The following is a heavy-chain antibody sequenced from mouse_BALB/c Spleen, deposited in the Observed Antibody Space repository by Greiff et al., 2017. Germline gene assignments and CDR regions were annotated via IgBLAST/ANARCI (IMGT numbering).Heavy chain of an antibody. CDR2: ILPGSGST. Sequence: QVQLQQSGAELMKPGASVKISCKATGYTFSSYWIEWVKQRPGHGLEWIGEILPGSGSTNYNEKFKGKATFTADTSSNTAYMQLSSLTSEDSAVYYCARGDDYDYYAMDYWGQGTSVTVSS. D-gene: IGHD2-4*01. J-gene: IGHJ4*01. V-gene: IGHV1-9*01. CDR3: ARGDDYDYYAMDY. CDR1: GYTFSSYW.